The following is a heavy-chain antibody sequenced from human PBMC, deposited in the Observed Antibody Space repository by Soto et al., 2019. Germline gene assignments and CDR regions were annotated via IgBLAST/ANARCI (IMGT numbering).Heavy chain of an antibody. J-gene: IGHJ4*02. V-gene: IGHV4-31*01. Sequence: QVQLQESGPGLVKPSQTLSLTCTVSGASISSGGSYWSWIRQRPGKGLEWIGYIFYSGSFYYTPSLQGPVIISPDTSKNQFSLRLTSVTAADTAVYSCARAPETPPNFGVVRLYFFDSWGQGTPVTVSS. CDR3: ARAPETPPNFGVVRLYFFDS. D-gene: IGHD3-3*01. CDR2: IFYSGSF. CDR1: GASISSGGSY.